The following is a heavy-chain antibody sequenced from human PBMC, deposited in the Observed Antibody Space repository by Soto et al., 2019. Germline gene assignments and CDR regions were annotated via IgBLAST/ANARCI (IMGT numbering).Heavy chain of an antibody. V-gene: IGHV4-30-2*01. CDR2: IYHSGST. Sequence: QLQLQESGSGLVKPSQTLSLTCAVSGGSISSGGYSWSWSRQPPGKGLEWIGYIYHSGSTSYNPSLKSRVTISVDRSKNQFSLKLSSVTAADTAVYYCASAGGLGAVAADYWGKGTLVTVSS. D-gene: IGHD6-19*01. CDR1: GGSISSGGYS. CDR3: ASAGGLGAVAADY. J-gene: IGHJ4*02.